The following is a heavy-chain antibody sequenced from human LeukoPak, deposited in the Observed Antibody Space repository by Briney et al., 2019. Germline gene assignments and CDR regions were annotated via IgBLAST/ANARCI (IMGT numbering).Heavy chain of an antibody. CDR2: ISYDGSNK. CDR1: GFTFRNYA. J-gene: IGHJ4*02. D-gene: IGHD5-24*01. Sequence: PGRSLRLSCAASGFTFRNYAIHWVRQAPGKGLEWVAFISYDGSNKHYADSVKGRFTISRDNSKNTLYLQMNSLRPEDTAVYYCARARFGYNRGPFDYWGQGILVTVSS. V-gene: IGHV3-30-3*01. CDR3: ARARFGYNRGPFDY.